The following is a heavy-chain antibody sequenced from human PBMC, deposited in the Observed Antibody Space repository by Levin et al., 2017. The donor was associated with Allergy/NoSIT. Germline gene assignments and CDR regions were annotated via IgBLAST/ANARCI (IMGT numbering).Heavy chain of an antibody. CDR1: GYTFTDHY. Sequence: ASVKVSCEAAGYTFTDHYMHWVRQAPGQGLEWMGWVNCNSGDTHYAQTFQDRVTMTRDTSITTAYLEVSSLIFDDTALYFCARNDYGDYVQNFDYWGQGTLVTVSS. CDR2: VNCNSGDT. CDR3: ARNDYGDYVQNFDY. V-gene: IGHV1-2*02. J-gene: IGHJ4*02. D-gene: IGHD4-17*01.